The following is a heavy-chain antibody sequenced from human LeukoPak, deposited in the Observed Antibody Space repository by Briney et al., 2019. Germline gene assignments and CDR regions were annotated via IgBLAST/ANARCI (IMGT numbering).Heavy chain of an antibody. CDR1: GFAFSSYW. V-gene: IGHV3-7*04. CDR2: IKQDGSKK. D-gene: IGHD2-15*01. J-gene: IGHJ4*02. CDR3: ERETGTCYGSYDY. Sequence: HAGGSLRLSCAASGFAFSSYWMNWVSQAPGKGLEWVANIKQDGSKKYYVDSVKGRFTISRDNAKNSLYLQMNSLRAEDTAVYYCERETGTCYGSYDYWGQGALVTVSS.